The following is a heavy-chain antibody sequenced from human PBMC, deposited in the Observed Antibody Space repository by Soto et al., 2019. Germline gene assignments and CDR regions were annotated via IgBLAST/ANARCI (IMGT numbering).Heavy chain of an antibody. J-gene: IGHJ4*02. D-gene: IGHD5-12*01. CDR1: GFTFSSYG. CDR3: ASGEGPNGHDTRFDY. Sequence: GGSLRLSCAASGFTFSSYGMHWVRQAPGKGLEWVAVISYDGSNKYYADSVKGRFTISRDNSKNTLYLQMNGLRPEDTAVYYCASGEGPNGHDTRFDYWGQGTLVTVSS. V-gene: IGHV3-30*03. CDR2: ISYDGSNK.